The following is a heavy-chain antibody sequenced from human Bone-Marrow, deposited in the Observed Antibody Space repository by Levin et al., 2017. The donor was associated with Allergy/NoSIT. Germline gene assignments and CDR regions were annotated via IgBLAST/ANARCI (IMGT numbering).Heavy chain of an antibody. V-gene: IGHV3-48*01. D-gene: IGHD5-18*01. J-gene: IGHJ1*01. CDR2: SGSTI. CDR3: ARGGYIYGRIELKYFQN. CDR1: GFPFTSYN. Sequence: PGGSLRLSCAASGFPFTSYNLNWVRQAPGKGLEWVSSSGSTIYYADSVKGRFTISRDNAKKLLYLEMTSLRAEDTAVYYCARGGYIYGRIELKYFQNWGLGTLVTVSS.